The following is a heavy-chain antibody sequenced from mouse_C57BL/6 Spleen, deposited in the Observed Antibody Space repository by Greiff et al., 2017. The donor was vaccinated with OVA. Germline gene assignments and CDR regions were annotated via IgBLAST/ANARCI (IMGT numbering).Heavy chain of an antibody. CDR3: ARSRNGSPWFAY. J-gene: IGHJ3*01. D-gene: IGHD1-1*01. CDR1: GYAFTNYL. Sequence: QVHVKQSGAELVRPGTSVKVSCKASGYAFTNYLIEWVKQRPGQGLEWIGVINPGSGGTNYNEKFKGKATLTADKSSSTAYMQLSSLTSEDSAVYFCARSRNGSPWFAYWGQGTLVTVSA. CDR2: INPGSGGT. V-gene: IGHV1-54*01.